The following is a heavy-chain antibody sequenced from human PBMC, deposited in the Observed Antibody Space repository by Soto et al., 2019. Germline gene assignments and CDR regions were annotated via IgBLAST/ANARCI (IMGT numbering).Heavy chain of an antibody. V-gene: IGHV3-30-3*01. D-gene: IGHD2-2*02. Sequence: QVQLVESGGGVVQPGRSLRLSCAASGFTFSSYAMHWVRQAPGKGLEWVAVISYYGSNKYYSDSVKGRFTISRDNSKNTLYLQMNSLRAEDTAVYYCARERTATAILRSFYFDYWGQGTLVTVSS. CDR1: GFTFSSYA. J-gene: IGHJ4*02. CDR3: ARERTATAILRSFYFDY. CDR2: ISYYGSNK.